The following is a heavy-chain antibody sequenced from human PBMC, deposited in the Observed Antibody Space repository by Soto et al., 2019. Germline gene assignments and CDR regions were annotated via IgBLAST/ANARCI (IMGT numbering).Heavy chain of an antibody. CDR1: GFSVTTSGEG. J-gene: IGHJ4*02. V-gene: IGHV2-5*02. D-gene: IGHD3-22*01. CDR3: AHLYYYDTSGYYRYFDY. Sequence: QITLKESGPTLVKPTQTLTLTCTFSGFSVTTSGEGVGWIRQPPGKALEWLALIYWDDDKYYSPSLKSRLTITKDTSKNQVVLRMTNMDPVDTVTYYCAHLYYYDTSGYYRYFDYWGQGTLVTVSS. CDR2: IYWDDDK.